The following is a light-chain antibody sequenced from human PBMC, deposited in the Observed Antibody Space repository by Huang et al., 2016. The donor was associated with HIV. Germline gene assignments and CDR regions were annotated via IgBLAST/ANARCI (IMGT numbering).Light chain of an antibody. Sequence: DVQMTQSPSSLSASVGDRVTMTCRTSQHINSYLNWYHQKPGKAPKVLIYGASNLQGGVPSRFSGSGSGTDFSLTITSLQPEDFGTYYCQQSLISPPAFGPGTRVDFK. V-gene: IGKV1-39*01. CDR1: QHINSY. CDR2: GAS. J-gene: IGKJ3*01. CDR3: QQSLISPPA.